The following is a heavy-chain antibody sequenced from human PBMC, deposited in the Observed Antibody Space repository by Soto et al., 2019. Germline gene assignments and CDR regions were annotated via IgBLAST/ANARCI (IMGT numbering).Heavy chain of an antibody. CDR1: VYSFTSYG. V-gene: IGHV5-51*07. Sequence: ASLKRSSEGSVYSFTSYGIGRVHQMPGKGLEWMGIIYPGDSDTRYSPSFQGQVTISADKSISTAYLQWSSLKASDTAMYYCARQSGGYTDGMDVWGQGTTVTVSS. D-gene: IGHD5-12*01. J-gene: IGHJ6*02. CDR2: IYPGDSDT. CDR3: ARQSGGYTDGMDV.